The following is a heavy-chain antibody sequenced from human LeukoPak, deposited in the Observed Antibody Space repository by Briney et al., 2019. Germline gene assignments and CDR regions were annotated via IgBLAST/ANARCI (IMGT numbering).Heavy chain of an antibody. J-gene: IGHJ5*02. V-gene: IGHV1-8*01. D-gene: IGHD3-9*01. CDR3: ARGQTPLRYFDWLYVYNWFDP. CDR1: GYTFTSYD. CDR2: MNPNSGNT. Sequence: ASVKVSCKASGYTFTSYDINWVRQATGQGLEWMGWMNPNSGNTGYAQKFQGRVTMTRNTSISTAYMELSSLRSEDTAVYYCARGQTPLRYFDWLYVYNWFDPWGQGTLVTVSS.